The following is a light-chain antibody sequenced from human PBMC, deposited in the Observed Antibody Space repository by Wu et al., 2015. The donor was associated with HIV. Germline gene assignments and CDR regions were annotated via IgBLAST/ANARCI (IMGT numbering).Light chain of an antibody. Sequence: EIVLTQSPATLSLSPGERATLSCRTSQSVSSYLAWYQQKPGQAPRLLIYDASNRATGIPARFSGSGSGTDFTLTISSLEPEDFAVYYCQQRSNWPPTFGGGTKGGDQT. CDR3: QQRSNWPPT. CDR1: QSVSSY. CDR2: DAS. V-gene: IGKV3-11*01. J-gene: IGKJ4*01.